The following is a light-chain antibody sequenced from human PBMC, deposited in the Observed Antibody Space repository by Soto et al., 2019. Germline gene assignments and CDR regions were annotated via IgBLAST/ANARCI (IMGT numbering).Light chain of an antibody. J-gene: IGKJ1*01. Sequence: DIHMTESPSTLPASARDRVTITCRASQSISNWLAWYQKKPGTAPKLLIYHASTLESGVPSRFSVSGSGTEFTLTISSMQPDDLATYYCQQYNSYSFGQGTKVDI. V-gene: IGKV1-5*01. CDR3: QQYNSYS. CDR2: HAS. CDR1: QSISNW.